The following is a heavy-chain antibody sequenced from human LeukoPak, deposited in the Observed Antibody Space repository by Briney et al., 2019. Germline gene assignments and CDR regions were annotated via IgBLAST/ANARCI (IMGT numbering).Heavy chain of an antibody. J-gene: IGHJ5*02. CDR3: ARKGYCTNGVCYPSNWFDP. CDR1: GGTFSSYA. Sequence: SVKVSCKASGGTFSSYAISWVRQAPGHGLEWMGRTIPIFGTANYAQKFQGRVTITTDESTSTAYMELSSLRSEDTAVYYCARKGYCTNGVCYPSNWFDPWGQGTLVTVSS. D-gene: IGHD2-8*01. V-gene: IGHV1-69*05. CDR2: TIPIFGTA.